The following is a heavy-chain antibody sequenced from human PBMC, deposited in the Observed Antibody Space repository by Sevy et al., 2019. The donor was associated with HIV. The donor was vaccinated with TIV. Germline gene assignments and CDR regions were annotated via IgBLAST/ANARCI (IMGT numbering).Heavy chain of an antibody. CDR2: MNPDSGRR. J-gene: IGHJ6*02. D-gene: IGHD6-13*01. Sequence: ASVKVSCKASGYTFSGYDINWVRQATGQGLEWMGWMNPDSGRRGYAPKFQGRVTMTTNTSIDTAYMELRRLRSEDSAVYYCASAELDSSTFFYYYGMDVWGQGTTVTVSS. CDR1: GYTFSGYD. V-gene: IGHV1-8*02. CDR3: ASAELDSSTFFYYYGMDV.